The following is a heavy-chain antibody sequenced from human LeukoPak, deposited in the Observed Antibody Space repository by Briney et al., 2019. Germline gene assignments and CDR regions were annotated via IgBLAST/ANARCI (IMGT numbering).Heavy chain of an antibody. CDR2: IHHSGRS. Sequence: ASETLSLTCTVSADSLSSGGHYWAWIRQFPGKGLESIGFIHHSGRSRHNPSLKDRVAVSVDTSRKQFALKLSSVTAADTAMYYCARGGNRFGGFYFDYWGQGIQVIVSS. D-gene: IGHD3-10*01. J-gene: IGHJ4*02. V-gene: IGHV4-31*03. CDR1: ADSLSSGGHY. CDR3: ARGGNRFGGFYFDY.